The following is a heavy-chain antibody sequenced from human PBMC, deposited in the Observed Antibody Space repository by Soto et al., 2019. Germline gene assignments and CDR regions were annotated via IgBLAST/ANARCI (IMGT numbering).Heavy chain of an antibody. CDR1: GGTFSSYA. D-gene: IGHD3-10*01. J-gene: IGHJ6*02. CDR3: AREGGSGNFRYYAMDV. V-gene: IGHV1-69*12. Sequence: QVQLVQSGAEVTKPGSSVKVSCKASGGTFSSYAISWVRQAPGQGLEWMGGIIPIFGTANYAQKLQGRVTITADESTSKAYMELSSLRSEDTAVYYCAREGGSGNFRYYAMDVWGQGTTVTVSS. CDR2: IIPIFGTA.